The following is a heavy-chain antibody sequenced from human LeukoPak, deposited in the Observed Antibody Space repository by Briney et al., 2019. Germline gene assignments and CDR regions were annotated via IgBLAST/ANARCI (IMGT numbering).Heavy chain of an antibody. CDR1: GGSISSYY. V-gene: IGHV4-59*01. CDR2: IYYSGST. J-gene: IGHJ5*02. D-gene: IGHD4-17*01. CDR3: ARKRTTVTTGWFDP. Sequence: SETLSLTCTVSGGSISSYYWSWIRQPPGKGLEWIGYIYYSGSTNYNPSPKSRVTISVDTSKNQFPLKLSSVTAADTAVYYCARKRTTVTTGWFDPWGQGTLVTVSS.